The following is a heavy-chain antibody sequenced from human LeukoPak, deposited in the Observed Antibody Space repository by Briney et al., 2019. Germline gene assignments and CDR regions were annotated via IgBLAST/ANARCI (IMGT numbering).Heavy chain of an antibody. CDR2: IYYSGST. D-gene: IGHD2-15*01. CDR3: ARSEGYAFHP. CDR1: GGSFSSGDYY. Sequence: SETLSLTCTVFGGSFSSGDYYWSWLRQPPGTGLEWIGYIYYSGSTFYNPSLKSRVTISLDTSKSQFSLKLSSVSAADPAVYYCARSEGYAFHPWGQGTLVTVSS. J-gene: IGHJ5*02. V-gene: IGHV4-30-4*01.